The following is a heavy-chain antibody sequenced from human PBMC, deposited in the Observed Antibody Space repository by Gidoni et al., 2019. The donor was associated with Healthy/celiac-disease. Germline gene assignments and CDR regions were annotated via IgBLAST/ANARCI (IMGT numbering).Heavy chain of an antibody. Sequence: EVQLVESGGGLVKPGRSLRLSCTASGFTFGDYAMSWFRQAPGKGLEWVGFIRSKAYGGTTEYAASVKGRFTISRDDSKSIAYLQMNSLKTEDTAVYYCTRDLEHYYDSSGMDFDYWGQGTLVTVSS. D-gene: IGHD3-22*01. V-gene: IGHV3-49*05. CDR2: IRSKAYGGTT. CDR3: TRDLEHYYDSSGMDFDY. J-gene: IGHJ4*02. CDR1: GFTFGDYA.